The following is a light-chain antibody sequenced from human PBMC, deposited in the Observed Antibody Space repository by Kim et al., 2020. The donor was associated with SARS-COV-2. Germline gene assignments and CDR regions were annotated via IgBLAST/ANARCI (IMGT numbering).Light chain of an antibody. CDR2: DAS. J-gene: IGKJ4*01. CDR3: QQRSNWPLT. CDR1: PSVITN. V-gene: IGKV3-11*01. Sequence: SLSPGERASLFCRASPSVITNLAWYQQKRGQPPRLIISDASKRATGIPARFSGSGSGTDFTLTISSLEPEDFAVYYCQQRSNWPLTFGGGTKVEI.